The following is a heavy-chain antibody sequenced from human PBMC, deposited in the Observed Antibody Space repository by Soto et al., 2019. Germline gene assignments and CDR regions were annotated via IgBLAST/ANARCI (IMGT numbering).Heavy chain of an antibody. Sequence: QVQLVQSGAEVKKPGSSVKVSCKAPGCTFSSYAISWVRQAPGQGLEWMGGIIPIFGTTNYAQKFQGRVTTTADEYTRTGYMVLSSLRSEDTAVYYWARSQGGSSSLDIYYYFYYGMDVWGQGTTVTVSS. J-gene: IGHJ6*02. V-gene: IGHV1-69*01. CDR3: ARSQGGSSSLDIYYYFYYGMDV. CDR2: IIPIFGTT. D-gene: IGHD2-15*01. CDR1: GCTFSSYA.